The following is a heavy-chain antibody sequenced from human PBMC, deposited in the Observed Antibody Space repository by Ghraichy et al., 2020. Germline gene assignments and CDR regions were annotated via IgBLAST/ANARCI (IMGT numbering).Heavy chain of an antibody. CDR1: GFTFSSYA. V-gene: IGHV3-23*01. Sequence: GGSLRLSCAASGFTFSSYAMSWVRQAPGKGLEWVSTMSGSGENTSYADSVKGRFTISRDNSKNTLYLQINSLRAEDTAVYYCSIHQPGTRSAGNYWGQGTLVTFSS. CDR3: SIHQPGTRSAGNY. D-gene: IGHD6-13*01. J-gene: IGHJ4*02. CDR2: MSGSGENT.